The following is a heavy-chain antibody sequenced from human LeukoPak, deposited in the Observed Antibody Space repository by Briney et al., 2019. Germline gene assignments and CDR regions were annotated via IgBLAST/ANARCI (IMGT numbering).Heavy chain of an antibody. Sequence: PSETLSLTCTVSGGSISSSSYYWGWIRQPPGKGLEWIGSIYYSGSTNYNPSLKSRVTISVDTSKNQFSLKLSSVTAADTAVYYCARETNLEMDAFDIWGQGTMVTVSS. V-gene: IGHV4-39*07. CDR2: IYYSGST. D-gene: IGHD1/OR15-1a*01. J-gene: IGHJ3*02. CDR3: ARETNLEMDAFDI. CDR1: GGSISSSSYY.